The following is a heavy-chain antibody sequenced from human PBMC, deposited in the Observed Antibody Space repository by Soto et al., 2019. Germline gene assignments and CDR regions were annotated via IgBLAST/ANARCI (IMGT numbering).Heavy chain of an antibody. CDR2: IYWDDDK. V-gene: IGHV2-5*02. D-gene: IGHD2-21*02. J-gene: IGHJ6*02. Sequence: QITLKESGPTLVKPTQTLTLTCTFSGFSLSTGGVGVGWIRQPPGKALEWLALIYWDDDKRYSPSLKSRLTLTKDTSKNQVVLTMTNMDPVDTGTYYCAHSRCGGDCLQSYSSHYYYGMDVWGQGTTVTVSS. CDR3: AHSRCGGDCLQSYSSHYYYGMDV. CDR1: GFSLSTGGVG.